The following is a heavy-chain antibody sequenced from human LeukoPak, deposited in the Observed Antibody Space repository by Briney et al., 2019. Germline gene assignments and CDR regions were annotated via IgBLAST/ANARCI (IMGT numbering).Heavy chain of an antibody. Sequence: PGGSRRLSCAASGFTFDDYGMSWVRQAPGKGLEWVSGINWNGGSTGYADSVKGRFTISRNNAKNSLYLQMNSLRAEDTALYYCARGYCTSTSCYGVAAFDTWGQGTMVTVSS. J-gene: IGHJ3*02. CDR2: INWNGGST. D-gene: IGHD2-2*01. V-gene: IGHV3-20*04. CDR3: ARGYCTSTSCYGVAAFDT. CDR1: GFTFDDYG.